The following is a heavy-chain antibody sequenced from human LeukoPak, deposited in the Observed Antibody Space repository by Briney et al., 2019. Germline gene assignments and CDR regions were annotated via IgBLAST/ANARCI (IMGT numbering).Heavy chain of an antibody. Sequence: GGSLRLSCAASGFTFNSDWMHWARQAPGKGLVWVSRINSDGSSTTYADSVKGRFTISRDNAKNTLYLQMNSLGAEDTAVYYCASGSHYAIIWGQGTLVTVSS. V-gene: IGHV3-74*01. CDR3: ASGSHYAII. CDR2: INSDGSST. J-gene: IGHJ4*02. CDR1: GFTFNSDW. D-gene: IGHD1-26*01.